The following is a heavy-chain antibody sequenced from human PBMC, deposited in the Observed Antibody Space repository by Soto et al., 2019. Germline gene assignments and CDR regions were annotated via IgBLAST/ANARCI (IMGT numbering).Heavy chain of an antibody. CDR1: GFTFSGSA. V-gene: IGHV3-73*01. D-gene: IGHD1-26*01. CDR2: IRSKANSYAT. J-gene: IGHJ1*01. CDR3: TRLTPRGIKH. Sequence: EVQLVESGGGLVQPGGSLKLSCAASGFTFSGSAMHWVRQASGKGLEWVGRIRSKANSYATAYAASVKGRFTISRDDSKNTAYLQMNSLKTEDTAVYYCTRLTPRGIKHWGQGTLVTVSS.